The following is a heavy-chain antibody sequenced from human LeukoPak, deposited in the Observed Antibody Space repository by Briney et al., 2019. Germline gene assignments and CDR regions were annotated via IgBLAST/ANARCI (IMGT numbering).Heavy chain of an antibody. CDR2: IYSGGSP. CDR1: GSTVSSNY. V-gene: IGHV3-66*01. J-gene: IGHJ4*02. Sequence: GGSLRLPWEASGSTVSSNYMSWVRQAPGKGLEWVSVIYSGGSPYYADSVKGKFTISRDNSKNTLYLQMNSLRAEDTAVYYCARAVAYTPFDWGQGTLVTVSS. CDR3: ARAVAYTPFD. D-gene: IGHD2-2*02.